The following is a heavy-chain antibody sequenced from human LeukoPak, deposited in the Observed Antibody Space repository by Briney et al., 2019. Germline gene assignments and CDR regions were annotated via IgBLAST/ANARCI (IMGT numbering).Heavy chain of an antibody. CDR2: ISSNGGST. J-gene: IGHJ3*02. CDR3: ARARGYGGLHDAFDI. Sequence: GGSLRLSCAASGFTFSSYAMHWVRQAPGKGLEYVSAISSNGGSTYYANSVKGRFTISRDNSKNTLYLQLGSMRAEDMDVYYCARARGYGGLHDAFDIWGQGTMVTVSS. V-gene: IGHV3-64*01. CDR1: GFTFSSYA. D-gene: IGHD4/OR15-4a*01.